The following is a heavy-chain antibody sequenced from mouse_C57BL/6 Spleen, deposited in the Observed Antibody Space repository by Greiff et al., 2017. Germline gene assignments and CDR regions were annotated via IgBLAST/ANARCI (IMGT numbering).Heavy chain of an antibody. CDR3: ATYYSNLAWFAY. D-gene: IGHD2-5*01. V-gene: IGHV1-81*01. CDR2: IYPRSGNI. Sequence: VQLVESGAELARPGASVKLSCKASGYPFTSYGISWVKQRTGQGLEWIGEIYPRSGNIYYNEKFKGKATLTADKSSSTAYMELRSLASEDSAVYFCATYYSNLAWFAYWGQGTLVTVSA. J-gene: IGHJ3*01. CDR1: GYPFTSYG.